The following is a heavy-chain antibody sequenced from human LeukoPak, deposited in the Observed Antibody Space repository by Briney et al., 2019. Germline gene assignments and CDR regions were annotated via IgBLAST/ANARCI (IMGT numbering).Heavy chain of an antibody. CDR1: GFTFTFYA. D-gene: IGHD1-26*01. CDR3: ARGSWEARNRPLDP. V-gene: IGHV3-7*01. J-gene: IGHJ5*02. CDR2: ISQDSSEI. Sequence: GGSLRLSCAVSGFTFTFYALNWTCQAPGKGLEWVANISQDSSEIFYVDSLRGRFTISRDNAKNSVYLQINDLTDEDTGVYYCARGSWEARNRPLDPWGQATQVTVSS.